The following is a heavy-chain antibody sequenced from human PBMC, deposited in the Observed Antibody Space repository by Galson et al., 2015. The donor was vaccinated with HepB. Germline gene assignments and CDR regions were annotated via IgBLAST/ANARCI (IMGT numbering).Heavy chain of an antibody. CDR1: GFTFSSYS. D-gene: IGHD4-23*01. CDR3: ARGGTELRWSNDAFDI. Sequence: SLRLSCAASGFTFSSYSMNWVRQAPGKGLEWVSSISSSSSYIYYADSVKGRFTISRDNAKNSLYLQMNSLRAEDTAVYYCARGGTELRWSNDAFDIWGQGTMVTVSS. CDR2: ISSSSSYI. V-gene: IGHV3-21*01. J-gene: IGHJ3*02.